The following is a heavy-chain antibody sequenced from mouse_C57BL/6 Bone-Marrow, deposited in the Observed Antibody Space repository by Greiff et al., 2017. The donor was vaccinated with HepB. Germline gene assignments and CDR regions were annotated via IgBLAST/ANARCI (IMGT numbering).Heavy chain of an antibody. CDR3: ARSGTGFAY. J-gene: IGHJ3*01. CDR1: GYTFTDYN. Sequence: VQLQQSGPELVKPGASVKMSCKASGYTFTDYNMHWVKQSHGKSLEWIGYINPNNGGTSYNQKFKGKATLTADKSSSTAYMQFSSLTSEDSAIYYCARSGTGFAYWGQGTLVTVSA. CDR2: INPNNGGT. V-gene: IGHV1-22*01. D-gene: IGHD4-1*01.